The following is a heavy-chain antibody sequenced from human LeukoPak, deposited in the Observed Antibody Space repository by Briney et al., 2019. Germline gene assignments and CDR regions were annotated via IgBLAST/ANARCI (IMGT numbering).Heavy chain of an antibody. Sequence: SETLSLTCAVSGGSISSSNWWSRVRQPPGKGLEWIGEIYHSGSTNYNPSLKSRVTISVDKSKNQFSLKLSSVTAADTAVYYCARVGYCSGGSCWDYWGQGTLVTVSS. CDR2: IYHSGST. J-gene: IGHJ4*02. CDR3: ARVGYCSGGSCWDY. V-gene: IGHV4-4*02. D-gene: IGHD2-15*01. CDR1: GGSISSSNW.